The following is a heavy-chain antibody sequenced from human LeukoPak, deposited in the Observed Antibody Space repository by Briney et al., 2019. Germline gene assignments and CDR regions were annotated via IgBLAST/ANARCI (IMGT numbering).Heavy chain of an antibody. V-gene: IGHV4-4*07. D-gene: IGHD3-10*01. CDR1: GGSISSYY. CDR3: ARECITMVRGVRRRFDP. Sequence: SETLSLTCTVSGGSISSYYWSWIRQPAGKGLEWIGRIYTSGSTNYNPSLKSRVTISVDTSKNQFSLKLSSVTAADTAVYYCARECITMVRGVRRRFDPWGQGTLVTVSS. J-gene: IGHJ5*02. CDR2: IYTSGST.